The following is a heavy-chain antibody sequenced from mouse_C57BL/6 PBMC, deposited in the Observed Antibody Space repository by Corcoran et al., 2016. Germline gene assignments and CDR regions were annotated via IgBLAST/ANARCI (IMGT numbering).Heavy chain of an antibody. CDR1: GCTFTDYY. V-gene: IGHV1-76*01. CDR2: IYPGSGNT. J-gene: IGHJ3*01. CDR3: ARGRDVAWFAY. Sequence: QVQLKRSGAELVRPGASVKLSCKASGCTFTDYYINWVKQRPGQGLEWIARIYPGSGNTYYNEKFKGKATLTAEKSSSTAYMQLSSLTSEDSAVYFCARGRDVAWFAYWGQGTLVTVSA.